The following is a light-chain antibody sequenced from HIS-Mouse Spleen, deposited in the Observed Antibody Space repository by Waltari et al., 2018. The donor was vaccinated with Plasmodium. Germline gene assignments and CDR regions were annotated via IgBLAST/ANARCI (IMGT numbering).Light chain of an antibody. J-gene: IGKJ1*01. CDR3: QQNYNTWT. Sequence: IQMTQSPSSLSASVRERVTITCRASQSISSYLNWYQQKPGKAPKLLIYAASSLQSGVPSRFSGSGSGTDFTLTISSLQPEDFATYYCQQNYNTWTFGQGTKVEIK. CDR1: QSISSY. V-gene: IGKV1-39*01. CDR2: AAS.